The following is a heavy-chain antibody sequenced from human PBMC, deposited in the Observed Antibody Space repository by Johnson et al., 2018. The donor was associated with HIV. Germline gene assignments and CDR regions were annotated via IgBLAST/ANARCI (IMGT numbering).Heavy chain of an antibody. V-gene: IGHV3-7*02. CDR1: GFTFSSYW. J-gene: IGHJ3*02. Sequence: VQLVESGGGVVQPGGSLRLSCAASGFTFSSYWMSWVRQAPGKGLEWVANIKQDGSEKYYVDSVKGRFTISRDNSKNTLYLQMNSLTAEDTAVYYCARVSGFTFGAFDIWGQGTMVTVSS. CDR2: IKQDGSEK. D-gene: IGHD3-16*01. CDR3: ARVSGFTFGAFDI.